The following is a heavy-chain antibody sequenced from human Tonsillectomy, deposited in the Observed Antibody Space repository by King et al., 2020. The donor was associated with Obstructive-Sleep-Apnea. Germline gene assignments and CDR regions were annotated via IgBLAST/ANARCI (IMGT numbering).Heavy chain of an antibody. CDR3: ARHGGYSSGGYI. J-gene: IGHJ4*02. D-gene: IGHD6-19*01. V-gene: IGHV4-59*08. Sequence: VQLQESGPGLVKPSETLSLTCTVSGGSISTYYWSWSRQPPGKGLEWIGYIYYSGSTNYNPSLKSRVTISVDTSKNQFSLKLSSVTAADTAVYYCARHGGYSSGGYIWGQGTLVTVSS. CDR2: IYYSGST. CDR1: GGSISTYY.